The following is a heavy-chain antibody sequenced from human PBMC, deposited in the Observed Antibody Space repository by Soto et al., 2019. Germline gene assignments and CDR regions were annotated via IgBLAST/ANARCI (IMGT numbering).Heavy chain of an antibody. CDR3: ARSNSSWYLNY. CDR1: GGSISGYY. V-gene: IGHV4-59*01. CDR2: IYYSGST. D-gene: IGHD6-13*01. Sequence: SETLSLTCTVSGGSISGYYWSWIRQPPGKGLEWTGYIYYSGSTNYNPSLKSRVTISVDTSKNQFSLKLSSVTAADTAVYYCARSNSSWYLNYWGQGTLVTVSS. J-gene: IGHJ4*02.